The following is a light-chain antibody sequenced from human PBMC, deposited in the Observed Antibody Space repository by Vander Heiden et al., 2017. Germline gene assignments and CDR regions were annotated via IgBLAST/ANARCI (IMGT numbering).Light chain of an antibody. V-gene: IGLV2-14*01. CDR1: SSDVGGYKY. CDR3: SSYSSFSTYV. J-gene: IGLJ1*01. Sequence: QSALTQPASVSGSPGQSITLSCPGTSSDVGGYKYVSWYQQHPGKAPKLIIYDVTYRPSGVSIRFSGSKSGNTASLAISGLLVEDEADYYCSSYSSFSTYVFGTGTKVTVL. CDR2: DVT.